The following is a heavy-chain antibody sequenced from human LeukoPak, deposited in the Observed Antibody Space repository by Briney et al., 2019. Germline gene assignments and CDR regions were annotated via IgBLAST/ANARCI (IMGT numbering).Heavy chain of an antibody. Sequence: ASVRVSCTSSVYTFTVDYMHWVRQAPGQGLERMGCVNPNTGGTNYAQNLQGRVHITRERAISTAYMGGRRLRSDDTAVYYCARTLPYDSSGPPFDYWGQGTLVTVSS. V-gene: IGHV1-2*02. J-gene: IGHJ4*02. CDR1: VYTFTVDY. D-gene: IGHD3-22*01. CDR2: VNPNTGGT. CDR3: ARTLPYDSSGPPFDY.